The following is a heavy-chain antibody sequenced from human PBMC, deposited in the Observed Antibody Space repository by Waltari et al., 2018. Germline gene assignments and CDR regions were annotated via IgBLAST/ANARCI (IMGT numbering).Heavy chain of an antibody. CDR1: GYTFTGYY. D-gene: IGHD3-10*01. CDR3: ARASGSGRPNFDY. CDR2: INPNSGGT. Sequence: QVQLVQSGAEVKKPGASVKVSCKASGYTFTGYYMHWARQAPGQGHEWMGWINPNSGGTNYAQRFQGRVTMTRDTSISTAYMELSRLRSDDTAVYYCARASGSGRPNFDYWGQGTLVTVSS. V-gene: IGHV1-2*02. J-gene: IGHJ4*02.